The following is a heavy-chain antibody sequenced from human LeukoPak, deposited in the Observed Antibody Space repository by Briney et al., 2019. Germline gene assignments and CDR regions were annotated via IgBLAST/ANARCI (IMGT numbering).Heavy chain of an antibody. D-gene: IGHD3-10*01. CDR2: IHYSGST. J-gene: IGHJ3*02. Sequence: SETLSLTCTVSGGSISSYYWSWIRQPPGKGLELIGYIHYSGSTNYNPSLKSRVTISVDTTKNQFSLKLTSVTAADTAVYYCARATTILWFGELLPRPLDAFDIWGQGTMVTVSS. CDR3: ARATTILWFGELLPRPLDAFDI. CDR1: GGSISSYY. V-gene: IGHV4-59*08.